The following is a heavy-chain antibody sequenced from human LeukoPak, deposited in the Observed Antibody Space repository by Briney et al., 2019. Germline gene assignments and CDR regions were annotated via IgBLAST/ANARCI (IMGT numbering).Heavy chain of an antibody. D-gene: IGHD5-18*01. V-gene: IGHV3-33*01. CDR2: IWYDGSNK. J-gene: IGHJ4*02. CDR1: GFTFSSYG. Sequence: QPGRSLRLSCAASGFTFSSYGMHWVRQAPGKGLEWVAVIWYDGSNKYYADSVKSRFTISRDNSKNTLYLQMNSLRAEDTAVYYCARAEGYADDFDYWGQGTLVTVSS. CDR3: ARAEGYADDFDY.